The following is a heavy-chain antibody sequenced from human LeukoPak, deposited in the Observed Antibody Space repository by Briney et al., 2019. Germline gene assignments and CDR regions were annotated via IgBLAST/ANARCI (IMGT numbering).Heavy chain of an antibody. CDR2: INPNSGGT. CDR3: ARDGRDGPRLVVDAFDI. D-gene: IGHD2-15*01. Sequence: GASVKVSCKASGYTFTGYYMHWVRQAPGQGLEWMGWINPNSGGTNYAQKFQGRVTMTRDTSISTAYMELSSLRSEDTAVYCCARDGRDGPRLVVDAFDIWGQGTMVTVSS. J-gene: IGHJ3*02. CDR1: GYTFTGYY. V-gene: IGHV1-2*02.